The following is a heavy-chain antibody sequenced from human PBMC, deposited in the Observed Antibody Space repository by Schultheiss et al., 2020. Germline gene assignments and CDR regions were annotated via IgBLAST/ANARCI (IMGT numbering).Heavy chain of an antibody. D-gene: IGHD3-3*01. J-gene: IGHJ6*03. CDR1: GFTFSSYA. CDR3: ARDQGGYYDFWSGYQYMDV. Sequence: GGSLRLSCAASGFTFSSYAMSWVRQAPGKGLEWVANIKQDGSEKYYVDSVKGRFTISRDNAKNSLYLQMNSLRAEDTAVYYCARDQGGYYDFWSGYQYMDVWGKGTTVNVYS. CDR2: IKQDGSEK. V-gene: IGHV3-7*01.